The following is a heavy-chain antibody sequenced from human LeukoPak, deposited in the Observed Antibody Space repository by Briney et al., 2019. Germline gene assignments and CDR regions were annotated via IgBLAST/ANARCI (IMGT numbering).Heavy chain of an antibody. V-gene: IGHV3-23*01. CDR3: ATAGVVRGVMYYFDY. CDR2: ISGSGGST. Sequence: PGGSLRLSCAASGFTFSSYAMSWVRQAPGKGLEWVSAISGSGGSTYYADSVKGRFTISRDNSKNTLYLQMNSLRAEDTAVYYCATAGVVRGVMYYFDYWGQGTLVTVSS. J-gene: IGHJ4*02. D-gene: IGHD3-10*01. CDR1: GFTFSSYA.